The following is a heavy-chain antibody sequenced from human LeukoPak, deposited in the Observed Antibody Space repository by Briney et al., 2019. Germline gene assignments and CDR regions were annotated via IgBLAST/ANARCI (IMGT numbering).Heavy chain of an antibody. V-gene: IGHV1-46*01. J-gene: IGHJ4*02. CDR2: ISPSGGST. D-gene: IGHD1-26*01. CDR1: GYTFTSNY. Sequence: ASVKVSCKAFGYTFTSNYMHWVRQAPGQGPEWMGVISPSGGSTTYAQKFQGRVTMTTDTSTSTAYMELTRLRSDDTAVYYCTRGSASYQFDYWGQGTLVTVSS. CDR3: TRGSASYQFDY.